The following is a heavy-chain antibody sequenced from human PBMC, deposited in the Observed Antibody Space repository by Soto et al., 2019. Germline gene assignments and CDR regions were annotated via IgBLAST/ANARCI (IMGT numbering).Heavy chain of an antibody. CDR1: GYTFTSYY. CDR3: ARGEGGSYPHDAFDI. J-gene: IGHJ3*02. D-gene: IGHD1-26*01. Sequence: QVQLVQSGAEVKKPGASVKVSCKASGYTFTSYYMHWVRQAPGQGLEWMGIINPSGGSTSYAQKFQGRVTMTRDTSTSTVYMELSSVRSEDTAVYYCARGEGGSYPHDAFDIWCQGTMVTVSS. CDR2: INPSGGST. V-gene: IGHV1-46*01.